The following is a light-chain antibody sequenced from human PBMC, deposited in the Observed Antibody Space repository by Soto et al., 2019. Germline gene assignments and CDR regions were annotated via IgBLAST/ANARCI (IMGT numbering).Light chain of an antibody. CDR3: QKYNLALWA. CDR1: QGISNS. V-gene: IGKV1-27*01. CDR2: AAT. J-gene: IGKJ1*01. Sequence: DIQMTQSPSSLSASVGDRVTITCRASQGISNSLAWYQQKPGDVPKLLIYAATTLQSGVPARFSGSGSGTDFTLTISSLQPEDVATFYCQKYNLALWAFGQGTTVEI.